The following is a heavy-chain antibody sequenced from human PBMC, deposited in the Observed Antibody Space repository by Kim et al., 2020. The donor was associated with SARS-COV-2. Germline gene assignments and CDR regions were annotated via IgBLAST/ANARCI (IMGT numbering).Heavy chain of an antibody. CDR2: IYTSGST. J-gene: IGHJ3*02. Sequence: SETLSLTCTVSGCSISSYYWSWIRQPAGKGLEWIGRIYTSGSTNYNPSLKSRVTMSVDTSKNQFSLKLSSVTAADTAVYYCARARENSSGWYFAFDIWGQGTMVTVSS. V-gene: IGHV4-4*07. CDR1: GCSISSYY. CDR3: ARARENSSGWYFAFDI. D-gene: IGHD6-19*01.